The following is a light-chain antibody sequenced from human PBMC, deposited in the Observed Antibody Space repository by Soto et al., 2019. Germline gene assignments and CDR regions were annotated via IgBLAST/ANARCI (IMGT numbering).Light chain of an antibody. V-gene: IGLV1-40*01. Sequence: QSVLTQPTSVSGAPGQRVTIPCTGGSSNIGAGYDVHWYQQIPGTAPRLLVYGNNNRPSGVPDRFSGSQSGTSASLAIAGLQAEDEADYYCQSSDSSLSGPVFGGGTKVTVL. CDR3: QSSDSSLSGPV. CDR2: GNN. CDR1: SSNIGAGYD. J-gene: IGLJ2*01.